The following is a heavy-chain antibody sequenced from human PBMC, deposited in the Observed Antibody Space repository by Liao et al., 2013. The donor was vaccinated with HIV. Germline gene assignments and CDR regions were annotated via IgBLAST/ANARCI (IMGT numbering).Heavy chain of an antibody. J-gene: IGHJ6*03. CDR1: GGSIRSYY. V-gene: IGHV4-59*12. D-gene: IGHD2-15*01. Sequence: QVQLQESGPGLVKPSETLSLTCTVSGGSIRSYYWTWIRQPPGKGLEWIGNIHYSGTTNYKSSLKGRVTISVDTSKNQFSLKLSSVTAADTAVYYCAREGWELPDYYYYMDVWGKGTTVTVSS. CDR2: IHYSGTT. CDR3: AREGWELPDYYYYMDV.